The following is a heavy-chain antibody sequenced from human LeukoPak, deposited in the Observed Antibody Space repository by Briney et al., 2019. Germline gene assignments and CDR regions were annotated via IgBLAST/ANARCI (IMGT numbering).Heavy chain of an antibody. Sequence: ASVKVSCKVSGYTPTELSMHWVRQAPGKGLEWMGGFDPEDGETIYAQKFQGRVTMTEDTSTDTAYMELSSLRSEDTAVYYCATALAVAGTYDAFDIWGQGTMVTVSS. D-gene: IGHD6-19*01. CDR3: ATALAVAGTYDAFDI. V-gene: IGHV1-24*01. CDR2: FDPEDGET. CDR1: GYTPTELS. J-gene: IGHJ3*02.